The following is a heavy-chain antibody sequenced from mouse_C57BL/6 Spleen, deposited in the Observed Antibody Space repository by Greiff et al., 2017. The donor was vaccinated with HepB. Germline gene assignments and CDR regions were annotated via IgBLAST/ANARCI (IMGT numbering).Heavy chain of an antibody. V-gene: IGHV10-1*01. CDR1: GFSFNTYA. CDR3: VRHADYYSNGMDY. CDR2: IRSKSNNYAT. J-gene: IGHJ4*01. Sequence: EVQVVESGGGLVQPKGSLKLSCAASGFSFNTYAMNWVRQAPGKGLEWVARIRSKSNNYATYYADSVKDRFTISRDDSESMLYLQMNNLKTEDTAMYYCVRHADYYSNGMDYWGQGTSVTVSS. D-gene: IGHD2-5*01.